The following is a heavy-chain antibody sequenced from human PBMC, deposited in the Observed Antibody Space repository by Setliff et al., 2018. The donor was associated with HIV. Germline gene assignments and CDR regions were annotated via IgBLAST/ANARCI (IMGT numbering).Heavy chain of an antibody. V-gene: IGHV4-61*09. J-gene: IGHJ5*02. D-gene: IGHD6-13*01. Sequence: PSETLSLTCTASGGSIRSGSYYWTWIRQPAGKGPEWIGHVYTNGYANYNPSLKSRVTISVDTSKSQFSLKLTSMTATDTAVYYCARHRYSSSINWFDPWGQGTLVTVSS. CDR3: ARHRYSSSINWFDP. CDR2: VYTNGYA. CDR1: GGSIRSGSYY.